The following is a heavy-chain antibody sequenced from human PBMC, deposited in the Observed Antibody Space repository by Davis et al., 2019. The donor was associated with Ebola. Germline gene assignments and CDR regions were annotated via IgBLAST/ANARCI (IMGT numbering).Heavy chain of an antibody. Sequence: GESLKISCAASGFTFSSYWMSWVRQAPGKGLEWVANIKQDGSEKYYVGSVKGRFTISRDNAKNSLYLQMNSLFAEDTAVYYCFPTGSNLFDYRGQGTLVTVSS. D-gene: IGHD2-2*01. V-gene: IGHV3-7*01. CDR3: FPTGSNLFDY. J-gene: IGHJ4*02. CDR2: IKQDGSEK. CDR1: GFTFSSYW.